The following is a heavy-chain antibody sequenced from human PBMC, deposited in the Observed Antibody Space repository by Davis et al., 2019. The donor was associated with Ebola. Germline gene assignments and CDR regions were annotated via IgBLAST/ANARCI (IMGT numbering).Heavy chain of an antibody. V-gene: IGHV1-18*01. Sequence: ASVKVSCKASGFTLTKYAIHWVRQAPGQRLEWMGWINPHNGNTNYAQNVQGRVIMTSDTATTTAYMEVGSLRSDDTAVYYCARGGGSYSADYWGQGTLVTVSS. D-gene: IGHD1-26*01. CDR3: ARGGGSYSADY. CDR1: GFTLTKYA. CDR2: INPHNGNT. J-gene: IGHJ4*02.